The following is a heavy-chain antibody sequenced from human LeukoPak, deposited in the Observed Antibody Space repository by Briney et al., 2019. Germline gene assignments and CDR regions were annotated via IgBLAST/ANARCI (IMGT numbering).Heavy chain of an antibody. V-gene: IGHV4-61*02. CDR2: IYTSGST. D-gene: IGHD3-3*01. CDR1: GGSTSTGSYY. CDR3: ARDLAIFPYNWFDP. J-gene: IGHJ5*02. Sequence: SQTLSLTCTVSGGSTSTGSYYWSWIRQPAGKGLEWIGRIYTSGSTIYNPSLKSRVTISIDTSNNQFSLKLSSVTAADTAVYYCARDLAIFPYNWFDPWGQGTLVTVSS.